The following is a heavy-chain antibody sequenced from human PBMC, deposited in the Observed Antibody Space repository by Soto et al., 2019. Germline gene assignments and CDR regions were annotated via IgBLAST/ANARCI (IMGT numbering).Heavy chain of an antibody. D-gene: IGHD2-8*01. CDR1: GYTFTNYD. CDR2: LNPGSGDT. J-gene: IGHJ5*02. V-gene: IGHV1-8*01. Sequence: QVQLVQSGAEIRKPGASVRVSCKASGYTFTNYDVNWVRQVPGQGLEWMGWLNPGSGDTGYAQKFQGRVTMTRNTSIGTAYMELISLRSGDTAIYYCARMASFCTLNWFDPWGQGTLVTVSS. CDR3: ARMASFCTLNWFDP.